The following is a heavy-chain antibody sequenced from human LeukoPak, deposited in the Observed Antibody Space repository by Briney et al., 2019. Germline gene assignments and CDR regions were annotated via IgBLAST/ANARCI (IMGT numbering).Heavy chain of an antibody. CDR3: ARGYTYGSIDY. V-gene: IGHV3-33*01. Sequence: GGSLRLTCAGSGFTFSTYGMHWVRQAPGKGLEWVAVIWHDGSNKYYADSVKGRFTISRDNSKNTLYLQMTSLTAEDTAVYYCARGYTYGSIDYWGQGTLVTVSS. J-gene: IGHJ4*02. CDR2: IWHDGSNK. D-gene: IGHD5-18*01. CDR1: GFTFSTYG.